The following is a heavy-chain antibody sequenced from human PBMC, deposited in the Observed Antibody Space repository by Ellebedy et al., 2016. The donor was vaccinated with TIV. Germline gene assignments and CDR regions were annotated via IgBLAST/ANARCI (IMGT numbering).Heavy chain of an antibody. CDR3: ARGDSSSSRVYY. CDR2: IYYSGST. V-gene: IGHV4-30-4*01. CDR1: GGAISSDASY. D-gene: IGHD6-6*01. Sequence: MPSETLSLTCTVSGGAISSDASYWSWIRLPPGKGLEWIGYIYYSGSTYYNPSLKSRVTISVDTSKNQFSLKLTSVTAADTAVYYCARGDSSSSRVYYWGQGTLVTVSS. J-gene: IGHJ4*02.